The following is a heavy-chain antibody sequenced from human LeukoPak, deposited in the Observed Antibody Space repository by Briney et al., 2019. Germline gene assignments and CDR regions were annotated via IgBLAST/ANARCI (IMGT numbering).Heavy chain of an antibody. CDR1: GGSFSGYY. CDR2: VNHSGST. J-gene: IGHJ6*03. V-gene: IGHV4-34*01. CDR3: ARNVMARGNLGRSAYYYYYCMDV. Sequence: SETLSLTCPLYGGSFSGYYWSWIRPPPARGGAWVGEVNHSGSTNYNPSLKSRATISVDTSKNQFSLKLSSVTAADTAVYYCARNVMARGNLGRSAYYYYYCMDVWGKGTTVTVSS. D-gene: IGHD3-10*01.